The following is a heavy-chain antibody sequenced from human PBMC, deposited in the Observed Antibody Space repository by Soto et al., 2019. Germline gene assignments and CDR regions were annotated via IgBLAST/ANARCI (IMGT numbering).Heavy chain of an antibody. CDR3: AREWSAAGHFYGMDV. D-gene: IGHD6-13*01. CDR1: GYTFTSSD. J-gene: IGHJ6*02. Sequence: GASVKVSCKTSGYTFTSSDINWVRQAPGQGLEWVGWMNTNSDDTRSAQKFRGRLTLTRDKSMRAVYMKLSNLRPDGSAVYYCAREWSAAGHFYGMDVWGQGTTVTVSS. CDR2: MNTNSDDT. V-gene: IGHV1-8*01.